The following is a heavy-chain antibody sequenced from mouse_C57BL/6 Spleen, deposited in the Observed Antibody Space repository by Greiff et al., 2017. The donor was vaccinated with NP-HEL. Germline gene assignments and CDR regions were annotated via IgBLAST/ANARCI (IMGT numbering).Heavy chain of an antibody. CDR3: ARNYGSPYYFDY. CDR1: GYTFTSYG. V-gene: IGHV1-81*01. J-gene: IGHJ2*01. CDR2: IYPRSGNT. D-gene: IGHD1-1*01. Sequence: QVQLQQSGAELARPGASVKLSCKASGYTFTSYGISWVKQRTGQGLEWIGEIYPRSGNTYSNEKFKGKATLTADKSSSTAYMELRSLTSEDSAVYFCARNYGSPYYFDYWGQGTTLTVSS.